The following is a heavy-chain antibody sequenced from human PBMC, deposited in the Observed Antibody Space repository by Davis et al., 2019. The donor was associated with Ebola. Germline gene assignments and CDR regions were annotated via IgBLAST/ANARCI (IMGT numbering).Heavy chain of an antibody. J-gene: IGHJ4*02. Sequence: ASVKVSCKASGDTFSNYIISWVRQAPGQGLQWVGWISAYSGDTNYVQKLQGRVTMTTDTSTSTAYMELRSLRSDDTAVYYCARGGGSTQSGIDYWGQGNLVTVSS. CDR3: ARGGGSTQSGIDY. CDR1: GDTFSNYI. D-gene: IGHD3-10*01. V-gene: IGHV1-18*01. CDR2: ISAYSGDT.